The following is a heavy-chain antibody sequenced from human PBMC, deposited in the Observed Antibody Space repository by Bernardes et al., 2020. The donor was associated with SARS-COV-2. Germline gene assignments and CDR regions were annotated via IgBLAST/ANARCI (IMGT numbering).Heavy chain of an antibody. V-gene: IGHV4-34*01. J-gene: IGHJ5*02. Sequence: SETLSLTCNVSGGSFSSHYWTWIRQSPGKGLEWIGEVHHSGGNNYNPSLRSRVTMLVDTSQNQFSLRLNSVTAADTAVYYCARLTDDNGRYFWFDPWGQGTLVIVSS. CDR2: VHHSGGN. CDR1: GGSFSSHY. CDR3: ARLTDDNGRYFWFDP. D-gene: IGHD2-8*01.